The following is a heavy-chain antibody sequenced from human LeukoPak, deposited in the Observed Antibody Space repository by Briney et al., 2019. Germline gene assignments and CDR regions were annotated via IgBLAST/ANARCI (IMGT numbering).Heavy chain of an antibody. J-gene: IGHJ4*02. CDR1: GFTFTIYG. D-gene: IGHD3-10*01. CDR2: IGASGGNT. V-gene: IGHV3-23*01. CDR3: AKDQVGEWPYYLDS. Sequence: PGGSLRLSCAVSGFTFTIYGMSWVRQAPGTGLEWVSSIGASGGNTYYADSVKGRSTISRDNSKNTLYLQMNNLRADDTALYYCAKDQVGEWPYYLDSWGGGAHVTVSS.